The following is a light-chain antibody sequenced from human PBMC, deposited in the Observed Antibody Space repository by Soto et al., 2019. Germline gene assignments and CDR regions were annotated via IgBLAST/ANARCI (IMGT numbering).Light chain of an antibody. CDR2: DAS. CDR3: QQYDTLPRT. Sequence: EIVLTQSPATLSLSPGERATLSCRASQSVSSYLAWYQQKPGQAPRLLIYDASNRATGIPARFSGSGSGTDFTLTISSLEPEDSAMYYCQQYDTLPRTFGQGTKVEIK. V-gene: IGKV3-11*01. CDR1: QSVSSY. J-gene: IGKJ1*01.